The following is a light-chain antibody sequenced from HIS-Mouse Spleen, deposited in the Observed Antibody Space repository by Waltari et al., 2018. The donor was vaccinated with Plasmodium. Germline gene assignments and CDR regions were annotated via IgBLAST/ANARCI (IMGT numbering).Light chain of an antibody. CDR2: GAS. J-gene: IGKJ2*01. CDR1: QSVSSN. V-gene: IGKV3-15*01. Sequence: EIVMTQSPATLSVSPGERATLSCRASQSVSSNLAWYQQKPGQAPRLLIYGASTRATGIPARFSVSGSGTEFTLIISSIQSEDFAVYYCQQYNNWPPYTFGQGTKLEIK. CDR3: QQYNNWPPYT.